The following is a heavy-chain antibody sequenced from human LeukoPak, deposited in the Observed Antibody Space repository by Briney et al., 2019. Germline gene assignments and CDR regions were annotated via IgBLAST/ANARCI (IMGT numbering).Heavy chain of an antibody. CDR3: ATLTYSGSYYFDY. Sequence: GGSLRLSCAASGFTFDDYGMSWVRQTPGKGLEWISGINWNGGSINHADSVRGRFTISRDNAKNSLYLQMNGLRAEDTALYYCATLTYSGSYYFDYWGREPWSPSPQ. CDR2: INWNGGSI. V-gene: IGHV3-20*04. J-gene: IGHJ4*02. D-gene: IGHD1-26*01. CDR1: GFTFDDYG.